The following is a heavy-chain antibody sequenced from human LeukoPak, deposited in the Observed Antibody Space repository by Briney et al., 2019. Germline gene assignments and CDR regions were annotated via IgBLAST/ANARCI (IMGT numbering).Heavy chain of an antibody. J-gene: IGHJ5*02. CDR1: GGSIGSSNW. CDR3: ARHYGP. V-gene: IGHV4-39*01. CDR2: IYDSGST. D-gene: IGHD3-10*01. Sequence: SGTLSLTCAVSGGSIGSSNWWSWIRQPPGKGLEWIGSIYDSGSTYYNPSLKSRVTISVDTSKNQFSLKLNSVTAADTAVYYCARHYGPWGQGTLVTVSS.